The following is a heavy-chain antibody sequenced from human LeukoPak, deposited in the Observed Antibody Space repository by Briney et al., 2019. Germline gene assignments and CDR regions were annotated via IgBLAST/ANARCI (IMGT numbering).Heavy chain of an antibody. Sequence: SETLSLTCTVSGGSISSYYWSWIRQPPGKGLEWIGYIYYSGSTNYNPSLKSRVTISVDTSKNQFSLKLSSVTAADTAVYYCARRYDTDGYYHSWGQGTLVTVSS. V-gene: IGHV4-59*01. J-gene: IGHJ5*02. CDR1: GGSISSYY. CDR2: IYYSGST. CDR3: ARRYDTDGYYHS. D-gene: IGHD3-22*01.